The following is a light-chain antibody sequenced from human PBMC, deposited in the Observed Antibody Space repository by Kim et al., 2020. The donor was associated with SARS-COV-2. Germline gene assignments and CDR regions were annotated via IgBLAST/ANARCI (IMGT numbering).Light chain of an antibody. CDR2: DVN. CDR3: SSYTSSSTYVV. V-gene: IGLV2-14*03. CDR1: SSDVGGYGY. Sequence: QSITISCTGASSDVGGYGYVSWYQQHPGKAPKLMIYDVNNRPSGVSNRFSGSKSGNTASLTISGLQAEDEADYYCSSYTSSSTYVVFGGGTQLTVL. J-gene: IGLJ2*01.